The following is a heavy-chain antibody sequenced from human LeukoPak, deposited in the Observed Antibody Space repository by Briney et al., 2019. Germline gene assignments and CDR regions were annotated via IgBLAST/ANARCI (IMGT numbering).Heavy chain of an antibody. CDR2: IYPGDSDT. J-gene: IGHJ4*02. CDR3: ARGRGIAARPIDY. Sequence: GESLKISCKGSGYSFTSYWIVWVRQTPGKGLEWMGIIYPGDSDTRYSPSFQGQVTISADKSISTAYLQWSSLKASDTDMYYCARGRGIAARPIDYWGQGILVTVSS. D-gene: IGHD6-6*01. V-gene: IGHV5-51*01. CDR1: GYSFTSYW.